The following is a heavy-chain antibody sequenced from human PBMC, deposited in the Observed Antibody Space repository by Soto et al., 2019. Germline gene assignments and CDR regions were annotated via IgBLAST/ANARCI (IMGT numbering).Heavy chain of an antibody. D-gene: IGHD6-19*01. CDR3: ARVRYSSGWYEIDY. CDR2: IYYSGST. CDR1: ARSVSSYY. Sequence: PSETLSLACTVSARSVSSYYWSWMRQPPGKGLEWIGYIYYSGSTNYNPSLKSRVTISVDTSKNQFSLKLSSVTAADTAVYYCARVRYSSGWYEIDYWGQGTLVTVSS. J-gene: IGHJ4*02. V-gene: IGHV4-59*02.